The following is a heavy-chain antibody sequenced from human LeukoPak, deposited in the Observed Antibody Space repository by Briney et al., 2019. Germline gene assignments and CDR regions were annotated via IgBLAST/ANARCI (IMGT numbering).Heavy chain of an antibody. CDR2: INAGNGNT. CDR1: GDTFTSYA. Sequence: GASVKVSCKASGDTFTSYAMHWVRQAPGQRLEWMGWINAGNGNTKYSQKFQGRVTITRDTSASTAYMELSSLRSEDTAVYYCARGGGFHSSSWYHPWYNWFDPWGQGTLVTVSS. J-gene: IGHJ5*02. V-gene: IGHV1-3*01. CDR3: ARGGGFHSSSWYHPWYNWFDP. D-gene: IGHD6-13*01.